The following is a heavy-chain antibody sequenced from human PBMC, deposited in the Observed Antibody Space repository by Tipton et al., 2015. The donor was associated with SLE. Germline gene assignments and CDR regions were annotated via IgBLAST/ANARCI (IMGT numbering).Heavy chain of an antibody. V-gene: IGHV3-30-3*01. Sequence: RSLRLSCAGSGFTFSSYAMHWVRQAPGKGLEWVAVISYDGSNKYYADSVKGRFTISRDNSKNTLYLQMNSLRAEDTAVYYCARVADPRVYYFDYWGQGTLVTVSS. CDR2: ISYDGSNK. CDR1: GFTFSSYA. J-gene: IGHJ4*02. D-gene: IGHD6-13*01. CDR3: ARVADPRVYYFDY.